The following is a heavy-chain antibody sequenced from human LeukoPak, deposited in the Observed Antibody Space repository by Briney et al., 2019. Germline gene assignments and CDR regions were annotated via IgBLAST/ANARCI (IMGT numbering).Heavy chain of an antibody. CDR1: GGSFSGYY. Sequence: SETLSLTCAVYGGSFSGYYWSWIRQPAGKGLEWIGRIYTSGSTNYNPSLKSRVTMSVDTSKNQFSLKLSSVTAADTAVYYCARVDSSGYFALDYWGQGTLVTVSS. CDR3: ARVDSSGYFALDY. J-gene: IGHJ4*02. D-gene: IGHD3-22*01. CDR2: IYTSGST. V-gene: IGHV4-59*10.